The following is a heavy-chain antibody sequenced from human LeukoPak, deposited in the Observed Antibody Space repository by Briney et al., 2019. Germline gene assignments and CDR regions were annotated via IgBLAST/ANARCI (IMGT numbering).Heavy chain of an antibody. CDR1: GFTFSSYW. Sequence: PGGSLRLSCAASGFTFSSYWMSWVRQAPGKGLEWVANIKQDGSEKYYVDSVKGRFTISRDNAKNSLYLQMNSLGAEDTAVYYCARAMPPTARALWFGELPGDFDYWGQGTLVTVSS. J-gene: IGHJ4*02. CDR2: IKQDGSEK. CDR3: ARAMPPTARALWFGELPGDFDY. V-gene: IGHV3-7*01. D-gene: IGHD3-10*01.